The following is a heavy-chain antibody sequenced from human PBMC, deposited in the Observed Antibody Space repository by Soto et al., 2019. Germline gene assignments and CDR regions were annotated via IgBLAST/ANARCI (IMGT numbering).Heavy chain of an antibody. CDR3: ARGCAYDSSGYCDNDAFDI. V-gene: IGHV1-8*01. J-gene: IGHJ3*02. Sequence: SVKVSCKASGYTLTSYDINWVRQATGQGLEWMGWMNPNSGNTGYAHKFQGRVTMTRNTSISTAYMELSSLRSEDTAVYYCARGCAYDSSGYCDNDAFDIWGQ. CDR1: GYTLTSYD. D-gene: IGHD3-22*01. CDR2: MNPNSGNT.